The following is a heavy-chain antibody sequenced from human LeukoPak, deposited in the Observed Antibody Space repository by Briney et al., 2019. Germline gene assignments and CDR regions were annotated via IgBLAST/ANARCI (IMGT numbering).Heavy chain of an antibody. CDR2: IYYSGST. J-gene: IGHJ3*02. CDR3: ARPTMLVAFDI. Sequence: PSETLSLTCTVSGGSISSYYWSWIRQPPGKGLEWIGYIYYSGSTYYNPSLKSRVTISVDTSKNQFSLKLSSVTAADTAVYYCARPTMLVAFDIWGQGTMVTVSS. V-gene: IGHV4-59*04. CDR1: GGSISSYY. D-gene: IGHD2-2*01.